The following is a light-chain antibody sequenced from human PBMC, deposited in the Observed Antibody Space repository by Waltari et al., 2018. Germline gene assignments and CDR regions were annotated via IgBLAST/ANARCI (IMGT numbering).Light chain of an antibody. CDR1: QSLLYSDGNTF. V-gene: IGKV2-30*01. CDR3: VQGTHWVT. J-gene: IGKJ4*01. Sequence: DVVLTQSPLFLPVARGQSVSISCKSSQSLLYSDGNTFLTWFHQRPGQSPRRLIYHISTRASGVPDRFSGSGSGTDFTLSIAGVQPDDAGVYFCVQGTHWVTLGGGTTV. CDR2: HIS.